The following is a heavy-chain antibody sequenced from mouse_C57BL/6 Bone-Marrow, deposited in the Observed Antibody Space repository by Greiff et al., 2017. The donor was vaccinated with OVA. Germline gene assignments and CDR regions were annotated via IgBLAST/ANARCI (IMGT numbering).Heavy chain of an antibody. D-gene: IGHD1-1*01. CDR2: ISSGGSYT. V-gene: IGHV5-6*01. J-gene: IGHJ2*01. CDR3: AITTVVAYYFDY. CDR1: GFTFSSYG. Sequence: EVQVVESGGDLVKPGGSLKLSCAASGFTFSSYGMSWVRQTPDKRLEWVATISSGGSYTYYPDSVKGRFTISRDNAKNTLYLQMSSLKSEDTAMYYCAITTVVAYYFDYWGQGTTLTVSS.